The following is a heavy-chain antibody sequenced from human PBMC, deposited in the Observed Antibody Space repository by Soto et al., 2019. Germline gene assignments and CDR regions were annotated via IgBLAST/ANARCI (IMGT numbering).Heavy chain of an antibody. J-gene: IGHJ6*03. V-gene: IGHV1-8*01. CDR2: MNPNGGNT. CDR3: ARVGGRYYYYYMDV. CDR1: GYTFTSYD. D-gene: IGHD6-25*01. Sequence: GASVKVSCKASGYTFTSYDINWVRQATGQGLEWMGWMNPNGGNTGYAQRFQGRVTMTRNTSISTAYMELSSLRSEDTAVYYCARVGGRYYYYYMDVWGKGTTVTVSS.